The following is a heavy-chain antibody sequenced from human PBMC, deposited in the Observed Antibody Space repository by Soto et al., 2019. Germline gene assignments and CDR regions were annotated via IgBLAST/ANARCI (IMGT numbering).Heavy chain of an antibody. V-gene: IGHV3-30*04. D-gene: IGHD1-26*01. J-gene: IGHJ4*02. CDR3: ARGPESGDF. CDR2: ISYDGSEK. Sequence: QVQLVESGGGVVQPGRSLRLSCATSGFTFSTFSMHWVRQAPGKGLEWVAHISYDGSEKDYADSVKGRFTISRDNSDNTLFLQMNSLTSEDTGVYYCARGPESGDFWCQGTLVTVP. CDR1: GFTFSTFS.